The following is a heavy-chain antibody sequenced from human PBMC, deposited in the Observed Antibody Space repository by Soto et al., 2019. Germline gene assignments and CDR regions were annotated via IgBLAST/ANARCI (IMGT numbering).Heavy chain of an antibody. CDR3: ARVDGYSYGFAYYYYGMDV. J-gene: IGHJ6*02. Sequence: QVQLVQSGAEVKKPGSSVKVSCKASGGTFSSYAISWVRQAPGQGLEWMGGIIPIFGTANYAQKFQGRVTITADESTSTAYMELSSLRSEDTAVYYCARVDGYSYGFAYYYYGMDVWGQGTTVTVSS. CDR1: GGTFSSYA. V-gene: IGHV1-69*12. D-gene: IGHD5-18*01. CDR2: IIPIFGTA.